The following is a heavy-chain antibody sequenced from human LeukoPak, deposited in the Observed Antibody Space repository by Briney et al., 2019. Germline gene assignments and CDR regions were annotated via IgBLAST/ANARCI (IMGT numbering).Heavy chain of an antibody. Sequence: PSETLSLTCTVSGCSISTGDYYWSWIRQPPGKGLEWIGYIYYSGSTYYNPSLKSRVTISVDTSKNQFSLKLSSVTAADTAAYYCARVADYGDYPGYFDYWGQGTLVTVSS. CDR3: ARVADYGDYPGYFDY. CDR2: IYYSGST. D-gene: IGHD4-17*01. V-gene: IGHV4-30-4*01. J-gene: IGHJ4*02. CDR1: GCSISTGDYY.